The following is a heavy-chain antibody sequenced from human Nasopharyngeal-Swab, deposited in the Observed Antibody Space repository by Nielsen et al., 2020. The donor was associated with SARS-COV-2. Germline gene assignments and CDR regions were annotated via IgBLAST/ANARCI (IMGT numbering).Heavy chain of an antibody. J-gene: IGHJ4*02. CDR2: IDPSDSYT. D-gene: IGHD6-13*01. CDR3: ARQYSSRIDY. Sequence: GESLKISCKGSGYSFTIYWISWVRQMPGKGLEWMGRIDPSDSYTNYSPSFQGHVTISADKSISTAYLQWSSLKASDTAMYYCARQYSSRIDYWGQGTLVTVSS. CDR1: GYSFTIYW. V-gene: IGHV5-10-1*01.